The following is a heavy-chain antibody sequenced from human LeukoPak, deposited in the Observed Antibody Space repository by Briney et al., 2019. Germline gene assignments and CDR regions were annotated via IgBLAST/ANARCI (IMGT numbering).Heavy chain of an antibody. CDR3: ARERASGYAFDL. CDR2: ISSSGSTI. V-gene: IGHV3-48*03. D-gene: IGHD5-12*01. Sequence: PGGSLRLSCAASGFTFSSYEMHWVRQAPGKGLEWVSYISSSGSTIYYADSVKGRFTISRDNAKNSLYLQMNSLRVEDTAVYYCARERASGYAFDLWGQGTLVTVSS. J-gene: IGHJ5*02. CDR1: GFTFSSYE.